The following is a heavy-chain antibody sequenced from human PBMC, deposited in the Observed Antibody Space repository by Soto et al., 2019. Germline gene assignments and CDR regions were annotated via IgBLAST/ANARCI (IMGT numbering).Heavy chain of an antibody. D-gene: IGHD3-16*01. V-gene: IGHV1-69*12. CDR2: IIPIFGTA. Sequence: QVQLVQSGAEVKKPGSSVKVSCKASGGTFSSYAISWVRQAPGQGLEWRGGIIPIFGTANYAQKLQGRVTITADESKSRAYMELSSQRSEDTAVYYCATPPEGGTADYYHGMDVWGHRTTVTVSS. J-gene: IGHJ6*02. CDR1: GGTFSSYA. CDR3: ATPPEGGTADYYHGMDV.